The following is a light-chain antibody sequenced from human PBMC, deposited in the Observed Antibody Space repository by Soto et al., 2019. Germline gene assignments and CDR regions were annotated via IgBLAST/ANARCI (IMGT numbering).Light chain of an antibody. Sequence: EIVLTQSPGTLSLSPGERATLSCRASQTVSSGFLAWYQQKPGQAPRLLIYGSSSRATGIPDRFSGSGSGTDFTLSISRLEPEDSAVYYCHQYGSSPPYAVGQGTKLEIK. V-gene: IGKV3-20*01. J-gene: IGKJ2*01. CDR2: GSS. CDR3: HQYGSSPPYA. CDR1: QTVSSGF.